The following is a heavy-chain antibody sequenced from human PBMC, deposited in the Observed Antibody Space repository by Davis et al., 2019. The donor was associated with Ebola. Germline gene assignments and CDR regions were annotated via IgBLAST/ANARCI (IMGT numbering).Heavy chain of an antibody. CDR2: ISYDGSNK. J-gene: IGHJ4*02. CDR1: GFTFSSYA. Sequence: GGSLRLSCAASGFTFSSYAMHWVRQAPGKGLEWVAVISYDGSNKYYADSVKGRFTISRDNSKYTLYLQMNSLRPEDTGVYYCARGEGPMTSVTFEFWGQGTLVTVSS. V-gene: IGHV3-30-3*01. CDR3: ARGEGPMTSVTFEF. D-gene: IGHD4-17*01.